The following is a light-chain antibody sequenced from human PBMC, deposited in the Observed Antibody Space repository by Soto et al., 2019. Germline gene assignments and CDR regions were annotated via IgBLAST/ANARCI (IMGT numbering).Light chain of an antibody. CDR3: AAWDDSLNGLV. J-gene: IGLJ3*02. CDR2: GNR. V-gene: IGLV1-40*01. Sequence: QSVLTQPPSVSGAPGQRVTISCTGNNSNLGAGYDVHWYQQLPGAAPKLVIFGNRNRPSGVPERFSGSKSGTSASLAIGGLQSEDEADYYCAAWDDSLNGLVFGGGTKLTVL. CDR1: NSNLGAGYD.